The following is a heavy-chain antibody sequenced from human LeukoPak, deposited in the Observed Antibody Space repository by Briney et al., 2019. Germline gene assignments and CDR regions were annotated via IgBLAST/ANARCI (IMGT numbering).Heavy chain of an antibody. J-gene: IGHJ4*02. V-gene: IGHV1-24*01. CDR3: ATNGPGYSSGWYYFDY. Sequence: ASVKVSRKVSGYTLTELSMHWVRQAPGKGLEWMGGFDPEDGETIYAQKFQGRVTMTEDTSTDTAYMELSSLRSEDTAVYYCATNGPGYSSGWYYFDYWGQGTLVTVSS. CDR2: FDPEDGET. D-gene: IGHD6-19*01. CDR1: GYTLTELS.